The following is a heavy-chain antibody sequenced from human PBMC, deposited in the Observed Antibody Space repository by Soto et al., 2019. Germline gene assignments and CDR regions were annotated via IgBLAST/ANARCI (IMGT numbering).Heavy chain of an antibody. J-gene: IGHJ3*02. CDR1: GGTFSSYA. V-gene: IGHV1-69*01. CDR2: IIPIFGTA. CDR3: AGSDGGQDIVVVVAATRAFDI. D-gene: IGHD2-15*01. Sequence: QVQLVQSGAEVKKPGSSVKVSCKASGGTFSSYAISWVRQAPGQGLEWMGGIIPIFGTANYAQKFQGRVTITADESTSTAYMELSSIRSEDTAVYYCAGSDGGQDIVVVVAATRAFDIWGQGTMVTVSS.